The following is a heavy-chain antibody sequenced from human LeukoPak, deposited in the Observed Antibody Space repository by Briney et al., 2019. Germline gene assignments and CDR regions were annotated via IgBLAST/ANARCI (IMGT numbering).Heavy chain of an antibody. Sequence: GGSLRLSCAASGFTFSSYAMSWVRQAPGKGLEWVSAISGSGGSTYYADSVKGRFTISRDNSKNTLYLQMNSLRAEDTAVYYCAKDPLSHIVVVPAATDYWGQGTLVTVSS. CDR2: ISGSGGST. CDR1: GFTFSSYA. J-gene: IGHJ4*02. CDR3: AKDPLSHIVVVPAATDY. V-gene: IGHV3-23*01. D-gene: IGHD2-2*01.